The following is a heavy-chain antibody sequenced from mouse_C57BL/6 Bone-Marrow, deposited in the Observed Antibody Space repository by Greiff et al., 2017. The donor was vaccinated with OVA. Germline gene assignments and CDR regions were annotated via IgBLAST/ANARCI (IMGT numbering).Heavy chain of an antibody. CDR1: GYTFTSYG. V-gene: IGHV1-81*01. Sequence: QVQLQQSGAELARPGASVKLSCKASGYTFTSYGISWVKQRTGQGLEWIGEIYPRSGNTYYNEKFKGKATLTADKSSSTAYMELRSLTSEDSAVYFCAREVYPYWYFDVWGTGTTVTVSS. D-gene: IGHD2-14*01. CDR2: IYPRSGNT. CDR3: AREVYPYWYFDV. J-gene: IGHJ1*03.